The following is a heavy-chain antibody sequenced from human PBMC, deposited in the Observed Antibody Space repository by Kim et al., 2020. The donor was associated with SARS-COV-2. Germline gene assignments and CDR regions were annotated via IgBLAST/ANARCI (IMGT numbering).Heavy chain of an antibody. J-gene: IGHJ5*02. Sequence: GGTNYAQKFQGRVTMTRDTSISTAYMELSRLRSDDTAVYYCARGHYALDPWGQGTLVTVSS. V-gene: IGHV1-2*02. CDR2: GGT. D-gene: IGHD4-17*01. CDR3: ARGHYALDP.